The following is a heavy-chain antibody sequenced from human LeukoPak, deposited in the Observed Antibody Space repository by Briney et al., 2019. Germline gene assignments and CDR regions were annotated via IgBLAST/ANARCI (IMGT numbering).Heavy chain of an antibody. V-gene: IGHV4-38-2*02. D-gene: IGHD1-1*01. CDR2: IYHSGST. CDR3: ARGVGLTQGGTFDY. CDR1: GYSISSGFY. Sequence: SETLSLTCTVSGYSISSGFYWGWIRQPPGKGLEWIGSIYHSGSTHYSSSLKSRVTISVDTSKNQLSLKLSSVTAADTAVYYRARGVGLTQGGTFDYWGQGTLVSVSS. J-gene: IGHJ4*02.